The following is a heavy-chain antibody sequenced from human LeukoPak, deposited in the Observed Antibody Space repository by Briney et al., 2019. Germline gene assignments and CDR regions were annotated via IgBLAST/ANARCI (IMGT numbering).Heavy chain of an antibody. D-gene: IGHD6-13*01. J-gene: IGHJ4*02. CDR1: GGSISSYY. CDR3: ARDLAASSSY. CDR2: IRSSGST. Sequence: DPSETLSLTCTVSGGSISSYYWSWIRQPAGKGLEWIGRIRSSGSTNYNPSLKSRVTMSVDTSKNQFSLKVTSVTAADTAVYYCARDLAASSSYWSQGTLVTVSS. V-gene: IGHV4-4*07.